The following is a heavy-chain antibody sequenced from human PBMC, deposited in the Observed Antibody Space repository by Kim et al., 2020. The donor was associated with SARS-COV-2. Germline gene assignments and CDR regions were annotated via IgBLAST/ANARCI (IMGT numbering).Heavy chain of an antibody. CDR2: IKQDGSEK. CDR1: GFTFSSYW. D-gene: IGHD3-10*01. V-gene: IGHV3-7*03. CDR3: ARDYYGSGNPPPGY. J-gene: IGHJ4*02. Sequence: GGSLRLSCAASGFTFSSYWMSWVRQAPGKGLEWVANIKQDGSEKYYVDSVKGRFTISRDNAKNSLYLQMNSLRAEDTAVYYCARDYYGSGNPPPGYWGQGTPVTVSS.